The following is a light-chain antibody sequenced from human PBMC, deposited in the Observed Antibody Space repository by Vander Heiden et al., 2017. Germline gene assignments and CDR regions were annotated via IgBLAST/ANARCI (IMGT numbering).Light chain of an antibody. Sequence: QSVLTQPPSVAAAPGQKVTISCSGSSSNIGSNYVSWYQRLPGTAPKVVIYDNNNRPSGIPDRFSGAKSGTSATLGITGLQTGDEADYYCGSWDSTLSPVFGGGTKLTVL. CDR1: SSNIGSNY. CDR3: GSWDSTLSPV. J-gene: IGLJ2*01. V-gene: IGLV1-51*01. CDR2: DNN.